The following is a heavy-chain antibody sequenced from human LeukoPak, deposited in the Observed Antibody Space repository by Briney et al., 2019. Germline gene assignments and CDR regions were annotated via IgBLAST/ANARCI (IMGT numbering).Heavy chain of an antibody. CDR2: ISSDGNKN. V-gene: IGHV3-30*18. D-gene: IGHD2-21*02. J-gene: IGHJ4*02. Sequence: PGGSLRLSCVASGFTFSTYAMHWVRQAPGKGLEWVAFISSDGNKNYYEDSVKGRFTISRDNSKSTLFLQMSSLRPEDTAMYYCAKHDGPIVVVTAKLDYWGLGTLVTVSS. CDR1: GFTFSTYA. CDR3: AKHDGPIVVVTAKLDY.